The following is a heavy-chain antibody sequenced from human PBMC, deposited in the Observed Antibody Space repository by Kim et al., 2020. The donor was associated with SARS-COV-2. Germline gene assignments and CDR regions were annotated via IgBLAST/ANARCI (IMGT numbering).Heavy chain of an antibody. CDR1: GGSFSGYY. CDR2: INHSGST. D-gene: IGHD6-6*01. V-gene: IGHV4-34*01. CDR3: ARGRSSSSPHLYYYYYGMDV. J-gene: IGHJ6*02. Sequence: SETLSLTCAVYGGSFSGYYWSWIRQPPGKGLEWIGEINHSGSTNYNPSLKSRVTISVDTSKNQFSLKLSSVTAADTAVYYCARGRSSSSPHLYYYYYGMDVWGQGTTVTVSS.